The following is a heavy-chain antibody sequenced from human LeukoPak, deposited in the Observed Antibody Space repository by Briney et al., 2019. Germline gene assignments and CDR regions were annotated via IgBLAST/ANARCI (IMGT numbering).Heavy chain of an antibody. J-gene: IGHJ4*02. Sequence: GGSLRLSCEASGFDFSNYFFIWVRQAPGKGLEWLSLISDSGESPSDADSGKGRFTISRDNSKSTVFLQMNSLRAEDTAVYYCAKGSYYYGSGSYFFDYWGQGTLVTVSS. CDR1: GFDFSNYF. V-gene: IGHV3-23*01. D-gene: IGHD3-10*01. CDR2: ISDSGESP. CDR3: AKGSYYYGSGSYFFDY.